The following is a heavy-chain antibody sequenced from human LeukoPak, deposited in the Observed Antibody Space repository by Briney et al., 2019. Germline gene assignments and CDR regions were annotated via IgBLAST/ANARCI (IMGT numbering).Heavy chain of an antibody. CDR2: LYSDVST. Sequence: GGSLRLSCAASGFTVSSNYMSWVRQAPGKGLEWVSVLYSDVSTYYADSVKGRFTISRLNSKNTLYLQMNSLRAEDTAVYYCATMNSGTYFDYSGQGTLVSVFS. CDR3: ATMNSGTYFDY. V-gene: IGHV3-53*04. D-gene: IGHD1-26*01. CDR1: GFTVSSNY. J-gene: IGHJ4*02.